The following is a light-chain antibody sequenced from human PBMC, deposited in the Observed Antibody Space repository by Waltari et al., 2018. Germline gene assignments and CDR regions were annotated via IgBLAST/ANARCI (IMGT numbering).Light chain of an antibody. J-gene: IGLJ6*01. CDR1: NIGRKS. CDR3: QVWDGTGEPPQNV. Sequence: SYVLTHSPSVSVAPGQTAKIPCEGKNIGRKSAHWSQQKPGQAPVVVIHYDSERPSGSPGGVSGSNSGNTATLAISRVEAVDEADYYCQVWDGTGEPPQNVVGSGTKVTVL. CDR2: YDS. V-gene: IGLV3-21*02.